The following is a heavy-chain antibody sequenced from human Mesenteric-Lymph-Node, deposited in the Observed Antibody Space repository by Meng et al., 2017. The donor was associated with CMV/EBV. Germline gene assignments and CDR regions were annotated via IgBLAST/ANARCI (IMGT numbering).Heavy chain of an antibody. J-gene: IGHJ4*02. CDR1: TSW. D-gene: IGHD3-9*01. V-gene: IGHV3-74*01. CDR3: AKDRYNDFLTGYSTSPTFES. Sequence: TSWMHWGRQEPGEGLGWVSRISQDGSVTAYEDSVRGRFTIARDNSKNTLFLQMNRLRAEDTAEYYCAKDRYNDFLTGYSTSPTFESWGQGALVTVSS. CDR2: ISQDGSVT.